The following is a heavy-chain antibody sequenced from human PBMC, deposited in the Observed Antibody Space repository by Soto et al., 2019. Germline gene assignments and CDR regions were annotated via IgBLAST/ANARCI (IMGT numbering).Heavy chain of an antibody. CDR2: IKQDGSEK. J-gene: IGHJ4*02. CDR1: GFTFSSYW. D-gene: IGHD2-2*02. CDR3: ARDRGYCSSTSCYKDY. Sequence: EVQLVESGGGLVQPGGSLRLSCAASGFTFSSYWMSWVRQAPGKGLEWVANIKQDGSEKYYVDSVKGRFTISRDNAKNSLYLQMNSLRAEDTAVYYCARDRGYCSSTSCYKDYWGQGTLVTVSS. V-gene: IGHV3-7*03.